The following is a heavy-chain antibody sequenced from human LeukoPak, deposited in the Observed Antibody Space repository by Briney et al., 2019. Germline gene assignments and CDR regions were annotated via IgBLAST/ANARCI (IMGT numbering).Heavy chain of an antibody. J-gene: IGHJ4*02. D-gene: IGHD4/OR15-4a*01. CDR3: TRHLIGATPFDY. V-gene: IGHV3-73*01. CDR1: GFTFSDSA. CDR2: IRSKPNNYAT. Sequence: GSLRLSCAASGFTFSDSAFHWVRQASGKGLEWVGRIRSKPNNYATAYSASVKGRFTISRDDSKNTAYLQMNSLNTEDAAMYYCTRHLIGATPFDYWGQGTLVSVSS.